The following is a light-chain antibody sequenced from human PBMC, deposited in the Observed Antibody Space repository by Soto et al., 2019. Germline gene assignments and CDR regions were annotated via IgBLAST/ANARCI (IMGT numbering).Light chain of an antibody. CDR1: QTIGSW. V-gene: IGKV1-5*01. J-gene: IGKJ5*01. CDR2: DAS. Sequence: HMTHSPSTLSASVLYRVTVTFLASQTIGSWLAWYQQKPGRAPKLLIFDASSLESGVPSRFSGNGSGTEFTLTISGLQPDDFASYYCQQLNSYLITFGQGTRLEIK. CDR3: QQLNSYLIT.